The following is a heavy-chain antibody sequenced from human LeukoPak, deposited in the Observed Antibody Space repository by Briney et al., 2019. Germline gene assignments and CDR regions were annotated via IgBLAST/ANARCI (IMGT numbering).Heavy chain of an antibody. D-gene: IGHD1-26*01. CDR3: ARGSSSGSWARSDY. Sequence: ASVKVSCKASGGTFSSYAISWVRQAPGQGLEWMGGIIPIFGTANYAQKFQGRVTITADKSTSTAYMELSSLRSEDTAVCYCARGSSSGSWARSDYWGQGTLVTVSS. J-gene: IGHJ4*02. V-gene: IGHV1-69*06. CDR1: GGTFSSYA. CDR2: IIPIFGTA.